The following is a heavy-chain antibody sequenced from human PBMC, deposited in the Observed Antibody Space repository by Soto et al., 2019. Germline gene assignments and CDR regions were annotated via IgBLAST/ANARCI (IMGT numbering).Heavy chain of an antibody. CDR3: ARAHVNYDFWRALQHFDY. Sequence: AGSLRLSCAASGFTFSSYRMHWVRQAPGKGLEWVAVIWYDGSNKYYADSVKGRFTISRDNSKNTLYLQMNSLRAEDTAVYYCARAHVNYDFWRALQHFDYWGQGTLVTVSS. CDR1: GFTFSSYR. D-gene: IGHD3-3*01. V-gene: IGHV3-33*01. J-gene: IGHJ4*02. CDR2: IWYDGSNK.